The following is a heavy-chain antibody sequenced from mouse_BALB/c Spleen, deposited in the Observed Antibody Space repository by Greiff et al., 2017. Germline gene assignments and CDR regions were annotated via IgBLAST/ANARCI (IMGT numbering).Heavy chain of an antibody. V-gene: IGHV3-2*02. Sequence: EVQLQESGPGLVKPSQSLSLTCTVTGYSITSDYAWNWIRQFPGNKLEWMGYISYSGSTSYNPSLKSRISITRDTSKNQFFLQLNSVTTEDTATYYCAREDSAYWGQGTLVTVSA. CDR3: AREDSAY. J-gene: IGHJ3*01. CDR2: ISYSGST. CDR1: GYSITSDYA.